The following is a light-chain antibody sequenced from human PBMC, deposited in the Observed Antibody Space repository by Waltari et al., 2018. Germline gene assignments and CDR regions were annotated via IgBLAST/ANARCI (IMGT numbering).Light chain of an antibody. J-gene: IGKJ5*01. CDR2: WAS. V-gene: IGKV4-1*01. Sequence: DIVMTQSPDSLAASLGERATINCKSRPSVLYSSNNKNYLAWYQQNPGQPHKLLIYWASTRESGVPDRFSGSGSGTDFTLTISSLQAEDVAVYYCQQYYSIPITFGQGTRLEIK. CDR3: QQYYSIPIT. CDR1: PSVLYSSNNKNY.